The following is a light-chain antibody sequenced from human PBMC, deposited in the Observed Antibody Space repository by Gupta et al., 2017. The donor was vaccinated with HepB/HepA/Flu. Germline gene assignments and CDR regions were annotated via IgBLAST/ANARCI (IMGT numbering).Light chain of an antibody. V-gene: IGKV1-5*03. J-gene: IGKJ3*01. CDR3: QQYNSYLS. CDR1: QTISIW. Sequence: DIQMTQSPSTLSASVGDRVTITCRASQTISIWLAWYQQKPGEAPKLLIYRASRLQTGVPSSFSGSGYVTEFTLTSSRLQPDDFANYYCQQYNSYLSFGHGTKVDIK. CDR2: RAS.